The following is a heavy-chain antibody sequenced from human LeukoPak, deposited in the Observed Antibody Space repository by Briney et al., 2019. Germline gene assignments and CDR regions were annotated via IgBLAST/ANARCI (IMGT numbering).Heavy chain of an antibody. CDR3: AREEMPGKFDY. CDR2: IYHSGNT. D-gene: IGHD1-26*01. Sequence: PGGSLRLSCAASGFTFSSYWMSWVRQSPGEGLEWIGEIYHSGNTNYNPSLKSRGAISLDKSSNQFSLRLTSVTAADTAMYFCAREEMPGKFDYWGQGILVTVSS. J-gene: IGHJ4*02. V-gene: IGHV4-4*01. CDR1: GFTFSSYW.